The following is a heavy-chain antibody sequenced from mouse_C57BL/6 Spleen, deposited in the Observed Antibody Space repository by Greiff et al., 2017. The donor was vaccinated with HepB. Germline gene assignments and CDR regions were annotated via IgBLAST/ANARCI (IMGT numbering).Heavy chain of an antibody. V-gene: IGHV1-69*01. Sequence: QVQLQQPGAELVMPGASVKLSCKASGYTFTSYWMHWVKQRPGQGLEWIGEIDPSDSYTNYHQKFKGKSTLTVDKSSSTAYMQLSSLTSEDSAVYYCARAEEIGDLRRGWFADWGQGTLVTVSA. CDR1: GYTFTSYW. J-gene: IGHJ3*01. CDR2: IDPSDSYT. CDR3: ARAEEIGDLRRGWFAD. D-gene: IGHD2-13*01.